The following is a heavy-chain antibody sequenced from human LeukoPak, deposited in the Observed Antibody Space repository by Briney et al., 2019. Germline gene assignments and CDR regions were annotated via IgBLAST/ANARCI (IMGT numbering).Heavy chain of an antibody. CDR3: ARDRSSIAYSFDY. D-gene: IGHD6-6*01. CDR1: GFTFSSYS. Sequence: GGSLRLSCAASGFTFSSYSMNWVRQAPGKGLEWVSSISSSSSYIYYADSVKGRFTISRDNAKNSLYLQMNSLRAEDTAVYYCARDRSSIAYSFDYWGQGTLVTVSS. CDR2: ISSSSSYI. V-gene: IGHV3-21*01. J-gene: IGHJ4*02.